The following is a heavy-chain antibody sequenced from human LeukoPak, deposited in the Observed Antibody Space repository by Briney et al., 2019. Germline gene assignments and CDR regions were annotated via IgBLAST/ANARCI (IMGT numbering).Heavy chain of an antibody. CDR2: INHSGST. J-gene: IGHJ4*02. CDR3: TRRGGLTMFGVVTEYYFDY. CDR1: GGSFSGYY. D-gene: IGHD3-3*01. Sequence: SETLSLTCAVYGGSFSGYYWSWIRQPPGKGLEWIGEINHSGSTNHNASLKSRVIISVDTYKNQFSLKLGSVTAADTAVYYCTRRGGLTMFGVVTEYYFDYWGQGSLVTVSS. V-gene: IGHV4-34*01.